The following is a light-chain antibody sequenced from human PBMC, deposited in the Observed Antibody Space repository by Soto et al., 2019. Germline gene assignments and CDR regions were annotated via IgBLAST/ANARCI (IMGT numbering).Light chain of an antibody. CDR3: QQYNNWPFS. J-gene: IGKJ5*01. Sequence: EIVMTQSASTLSVSAGERATLSCRASQSVSRNLAWYQQNTGQAPRLLIYDASTRATGTPARFSGSGYGTDFNLTISGLQSEDSAVYFCQQYNNWPFSFGQGTRLEIK. CDR1: QSVSRN. CDR2: DAS. V-gene: IGKV3D-15*01.